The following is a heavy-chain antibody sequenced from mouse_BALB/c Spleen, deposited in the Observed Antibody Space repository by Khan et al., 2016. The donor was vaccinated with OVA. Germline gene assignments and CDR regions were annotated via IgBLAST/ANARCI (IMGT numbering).Heavy chain of an antibody. CDR1: GYTFTDYV. J-gene: IGHJ3*01. Sequence: QVQLQQSGPELVKPGASVKMSCKASGYTFTDYVMNWVKQRNGQGLEWIGQIYPGSDSTYYNEKFKGKATLTTDRSSNTAYMQLSNLTSEDSAVYFCARAGWDVFAYGGQGTLVTVSA. D-gene: IGHD4-1*01. CDR3: ARAGWDVFAY. V-gene: IGHV1-77*01. CDR2: IYPGSDST.